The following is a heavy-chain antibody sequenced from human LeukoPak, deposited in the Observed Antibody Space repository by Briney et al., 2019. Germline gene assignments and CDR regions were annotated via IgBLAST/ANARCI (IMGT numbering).Heavy chain of an antibody. CDR2: IYYSGST. D-gene: IGHD7-27*01. CDR1: GGSISSYY. V-gene: IGHV4-59*12. CDR3: ARARTGDTNWFDP. J-gene: IGHJ5*02. Sequence: SETLSLTCTVSGGSISSYYWSWIRQPPGKGLEWIGYIYYSGSTNYNPSLKSRVTISVDTSKNQFSLKLSSVTAADTAVYYCARARTGDTNWFDPWGQGTLVTVSS.